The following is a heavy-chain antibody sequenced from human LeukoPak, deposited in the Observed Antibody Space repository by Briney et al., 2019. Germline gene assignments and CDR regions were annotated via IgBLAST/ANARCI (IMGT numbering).Heavy chain of an antibody. CDR3: ARHSEGYCSSISCNGGFYYFYMDV. V-gene: IGHV4-61*02. J-gene: IGHJ6*03. D-gene: IGHD2-2*01. CDR2: IYTSGST. Sequence: PSETLSLTCTVSGGSISSGSYYWSWIRQPAGKGLEWIGRIYTSGSTNYNPSLKSRVTISVDTSKNQFSLKLSSVTAADTAVYYCARHSEGYCSSISCNGGFYYFYMDVWGKGTTVTVSS. CDR1: GGSISSGSYY.